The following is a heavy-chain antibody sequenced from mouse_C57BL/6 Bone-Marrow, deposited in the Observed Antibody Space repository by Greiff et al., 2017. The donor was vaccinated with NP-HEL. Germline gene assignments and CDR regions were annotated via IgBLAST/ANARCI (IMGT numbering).Heavy chain of an antibody. CDR1: GFTFSDYG. Sequence: EVMLVESGGGLVKPGGSLKLSCAASGFTFSDYGMHWVRQAPEKGLEWVAYISSGSSTIYYADTVKGRFTISRDNAKNTLFLQMTSLRSEDTAMYYCARPGYYGSSYDAMDYWGQGTSVTVSS. J-gene: IGHJ4*01. V-gene: IGHV5-17*01. D-gene: IGHD1-1*01. CDR3: ARPGYYGSSYDAMDY. CDR2: ISSGSSTI.